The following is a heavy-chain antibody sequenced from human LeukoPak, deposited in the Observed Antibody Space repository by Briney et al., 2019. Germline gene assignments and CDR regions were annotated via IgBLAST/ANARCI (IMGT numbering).Heavy chain of an antibody. CDR2: ISGSGGST. D-gene: IGHD6-19*01. Sequence: GGSLRLSCAASGFTFSSYAMSWVRQAPGKGLEWVSAISGSGGSTYYADSVKGRFTISRDNAKNSLYLQMNSLRAEDTALYYCAKEDRQWLVHNAFDIWGQGTMVTVSP. CDR3: AKEDRQWLVHNAFDI. CDR1: GFTFSSYA. V-gene: IGHV3-23*01. J-gene: IGHJ3*02.